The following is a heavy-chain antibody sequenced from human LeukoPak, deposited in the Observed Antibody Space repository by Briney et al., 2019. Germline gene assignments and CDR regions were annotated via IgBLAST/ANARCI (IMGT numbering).Heavy chain of an antibody. D-gene: IGHD6-13*01. J-gene: IGHJ4*02. CDR3: ARFIAAAGTFDY. Sequence: SQTLSLTCAVSGGSISSGGSSWNWIRQPPGKGLEWIGYIYYSGSTNYNPSLKSRVTISVDTSKNQFSLKLSSVTAADTAVYYCARFIAAAGTFDYWGQGTLVTVSS. V-gene: IGHV4-61*08. CDR2: IYYSGST. CDR1: GGSISSGGSS.